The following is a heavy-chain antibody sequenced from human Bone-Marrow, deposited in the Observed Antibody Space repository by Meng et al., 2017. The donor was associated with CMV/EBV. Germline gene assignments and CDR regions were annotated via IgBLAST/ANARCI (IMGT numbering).Heavy chain of an antibody. D-gene: IGHD2-15*01. CDR1: GYTFTSYD. CDR2: MNTNIGNT. CDR3: ARGGTGILSSSFHP. V-gene: IGHV1-8*03. Sequence: ASVKVSCKASGYTFTSYDINWVRQATGQGLEWMGCMNTNIGNTGYAQKFQGRVTITRNTSITTAYMELSRLRSDYTAVSYCARGGTGILSSSFHPWGQGTLVTVSS. J-gene: IGHJ5*02.